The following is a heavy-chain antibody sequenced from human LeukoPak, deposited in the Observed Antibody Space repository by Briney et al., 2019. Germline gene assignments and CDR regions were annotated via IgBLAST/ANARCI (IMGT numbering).Heavy chain of an antibody. J-gene: IGHJ1*01. CDR1: GFTFDDYA. Sequence: GGSLRLSCAASGFTFDDYAMHWVRQAPGKGLVWVSRINNEGTTISYADSVKGRFTISRDNAKNTLYLQMNSLRPEDTAVYYCARVSVLGMNEYYQHWGQGTLVTVAS. D-gene: IGHD3-16*01. CDR2: INNEGTTI. CDR3: ARVSVLGMNEYYQH. V-gene: IGHV3-74*01.